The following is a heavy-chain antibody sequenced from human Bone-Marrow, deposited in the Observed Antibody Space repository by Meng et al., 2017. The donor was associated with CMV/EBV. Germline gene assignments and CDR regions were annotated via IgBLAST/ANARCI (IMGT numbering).Heavy chain of an antibody. J-gene: IGHJ4*02. CDR3: TTDGLDYDSSGYYWGFDY. D-gene: IGHD3-22*01. V-gene: IGHV3-15*01. Sequence: NAWMSWVRQAPGKGLEWVGRIKSKTDGGTTDYAATVKGRFTISRDDSKNTLYLQMNSLKTEDTAVYYCTTDGLDYDSSGYYWGFDYWGQGTLVTVSS. CDR1: NAW. CDR2: IKSKTDGGTT.